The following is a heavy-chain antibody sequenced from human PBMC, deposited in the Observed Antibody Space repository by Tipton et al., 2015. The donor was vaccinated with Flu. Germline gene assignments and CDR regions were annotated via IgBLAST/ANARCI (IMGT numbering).Heavy chain of an antibody. V-gene: IGHV4-34*01. D-gene: IGHD2/OR15-2a*01. Sequence: TLSLTCAVYGGSFSGYYWSWIRQPPGKGLEWIGEINHSGSTNYNPSLKSRVTMSVDTSKNQFSLKLSSVTAADTAMHYCARENRDLYFDYWGQGTLVTVSS. J-gene: IGHJ4*02. CDR3: ARENRDLYFDY. CDR1: GGSFSGYY. CDR2: INHSGST.